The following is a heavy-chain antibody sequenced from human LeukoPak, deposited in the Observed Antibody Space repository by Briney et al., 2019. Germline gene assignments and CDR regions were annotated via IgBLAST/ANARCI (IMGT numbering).Heavy chain of an antibody. CDR1: GGTFSSYA. D-gene: IGHD4-23*01. J-gene: IGHJ4*02. V-gene: IGHV1-69*13. CDR2: IIPIFGTA. CDR3: ARDKIPSYGGNSEFDY. Sequence: GASVKVSCKASGGTFSSYAISWVRQAPGQGLEWMGGIIPIFGTANYAQKFQGRVTITADESTSTAYMELSSLRSEDTAVYYCARDKIPSYGGNSEFDYWGQGTLVTVSS.